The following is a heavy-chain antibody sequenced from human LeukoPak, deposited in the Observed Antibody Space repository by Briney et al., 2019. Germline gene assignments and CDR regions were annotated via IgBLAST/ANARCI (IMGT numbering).Heavy chain of an antibody. Sequence: XYWSWIRQPAGKGLEWIGRIYTSGSTNYNPSLKSRVTMSVDTSKNQFSLKLSSVTAADTAVYYCARDSGAGTGMDVWGQGTTVTVSS. CDR3: ARDSGAGTGMDV. CDR2: IYTSGST. CDR1: XY. D-gene: IGHD1-14*01. J-gene: IGHJ6*02. V-gene: IGHV4-4*07.